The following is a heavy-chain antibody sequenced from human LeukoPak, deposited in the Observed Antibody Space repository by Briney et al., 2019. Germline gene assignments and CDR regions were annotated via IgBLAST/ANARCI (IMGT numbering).Heavy chain of an antibody. V-gene: IGHV4-39*01. Sequence: SETLSLTCTVSGGSISSSSYYWGWIRQPPGKGLEWIGGIYYSGSTYYNPSLKSRVTISVDTSKNQFSLKLSSVTAADTAVYYCARSLNYGRGWFDPWGQGTLVTVSS. CDR3: ARSLNYGRGWFDP. J-gene: IGHJ5*02. D-gene: IGHD4-17*01. CDR1: GGSISSSSYY. CDR2: IYYSGST.